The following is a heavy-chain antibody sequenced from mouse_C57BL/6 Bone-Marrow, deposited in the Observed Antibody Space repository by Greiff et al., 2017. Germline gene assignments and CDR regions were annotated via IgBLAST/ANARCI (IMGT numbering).Heavy chain of an antibody. CDR2: IHPNSGST. V-gene: IGHV1-64*01. CDR1: GYTFTSYW. CDR3: AGRWLLLFAY. D-gene: IGHD2-3*01. Sequence: QVQLQQPGAELVKPGASVKLSCKASGYTFTSYWMHWVKQRPGQGLEWIGMIHPNSGSTNYNEKFKSKATLTVDKSSSTAYMQLSSLTSEDSAVYYCAGRWLLLFAYWGQGTLVTVSA. J-gene: IGHJ3*01.